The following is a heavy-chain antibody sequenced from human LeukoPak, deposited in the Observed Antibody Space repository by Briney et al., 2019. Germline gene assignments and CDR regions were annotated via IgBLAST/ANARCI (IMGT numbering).Heavy chain of an antibody. CDR2: IYSGGST. V-gene: IGHV3-66*01. CDR1: GFTVSSNY. CDR3: ARDVYLRLEALWDDAFDI. J-gene: IGHJ3*02. Sequence: PGGSLRLSCAASGFTVSSNYRSGVRPAPGKGLGWGSVIYSGGSTYYADSVKGRVTISRDNSKNTLYLQMNSLRAEDTAVYYCARDVYLRLEALWDDAFDIWGQGTMVTVSS. D-gene: IGHD3-16*01.